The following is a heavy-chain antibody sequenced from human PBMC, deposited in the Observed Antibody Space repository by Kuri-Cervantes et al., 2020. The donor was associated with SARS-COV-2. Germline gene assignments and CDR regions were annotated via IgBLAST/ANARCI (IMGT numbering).Heavy chain of an antibody. CDR3: ARGESPTTYYYDSNYYFDY. V-gene: IGHV1-69*13. D-gene: IGHD3-22*01. Sequence: SVKVSCKASGDTFSSYAISWVRQAPGQGLEWMGGIIPIFGTANYAQKFQGRVTITADESTSTAYMELSSLRSEDTAVYYCARGESPTTYYYDSNYYFDYWGQGTLVTVSS. CDR2: IIPIFGTA. J-gene: IGHJ4*02. CDR1: GDTFSSYA.